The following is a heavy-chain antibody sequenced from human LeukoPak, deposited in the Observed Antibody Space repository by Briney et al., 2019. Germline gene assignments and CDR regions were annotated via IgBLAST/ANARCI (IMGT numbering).Heavy chain of an antibody. CDR2: ISGSGGST. CDR1: GFTFSSYA. Sequence: GGSLRLSCAASGFTFSSYAMNWVRQAPGKGLEWVSGISGSGGSTYYADSVKGRLTIYRDNSKNTLYLQMSSLRAEDTAVYYCATGRGSFDYWGQGTLVTVSS. CDR3: ATGRGSFDY. J-gene: IGHJ4*02. V-gene: IGHV3-23*01. D-gene: IGHD3-10*01.